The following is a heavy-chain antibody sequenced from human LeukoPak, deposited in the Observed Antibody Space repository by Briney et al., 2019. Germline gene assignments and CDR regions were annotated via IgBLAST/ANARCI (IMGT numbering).Heavy chain of an antibody. CDR3: ARLYYYGSGTGWFDP. D-gene: IGHD3-10*01. CDR1: GGSFSDYY. V-gene: IGHV4-59*01. CDR2: IYYSGST. Sequence: PSETLSLTCAVYGGSFSDYYWSWLRQPPGKGLEGIGYIYYSGSTNYNPSLKSRVTISVDTSKNQFSLKLSSVTAADTAVYYCARLYYYGSGTGWFDPWGQGTLVTVSS. J-gene: IGHJ5*02.